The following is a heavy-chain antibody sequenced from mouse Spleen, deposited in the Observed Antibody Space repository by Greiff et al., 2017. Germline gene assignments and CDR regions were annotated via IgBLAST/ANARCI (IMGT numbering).Heavy chain of an antibody. V-gene: IGHV5-12*01. CDR3: ARGEGWFAY. CDR1: GFTFSDYY. J-gene: IGHJ3*01. CDR2: ISNGGGST. Sequence: EVQLVESGGGLVQPGGSLKLSCAASGFTFSDYYMYWVRQTPEKRLEWVAYISNGGGSTYYPDTVKGRFTISRDNAKNTLYLQMSRLKSEDTAMYYCARGEGWFAYWGQGTLVTVSA.